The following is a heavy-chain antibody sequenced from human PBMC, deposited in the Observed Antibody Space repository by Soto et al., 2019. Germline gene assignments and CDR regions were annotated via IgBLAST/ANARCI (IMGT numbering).Heavy chain of an antibody. Sequence: ASVKVSCKASGYTFTSYYMHWVLQAPGQGLEWMGIINPSGGSTSYAQKFQGRVTMTRDTSTSTVYMELSSLRSEDTAVYYCARDTRVYYDILTGYYTYYYYGMDVWGQGTTVTV. V-gene: IGHV1-46*01. CDR2: INPSGGST. J-gene: IGHJ6*02. D-gene: IGHD3-9*01. CDR1: GYTFTSYY. CDR3: ARDTRVYYDILTGYYTYYYYGMDV.